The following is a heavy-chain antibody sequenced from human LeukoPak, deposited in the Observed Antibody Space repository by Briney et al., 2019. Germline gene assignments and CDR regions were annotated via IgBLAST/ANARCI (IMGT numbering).Heavy chain of an antibody. CDR1: GGSISSGGYS. Sequence: SETLSLTCTVSGGSISSGGYSWSWIRQHPGKGLEWIGYIYYSGSTYYNPSLKSRVTISVDTSKNQFSLKLSSVTAADTAVYYCARDYDYGGFPLAFDIWGQGTMVTVSS. V-gene: IGHV4-31*03. J-gene: IGHJ3*02. D-gene: IGHD4-23*01. CDR3: ARDYDYGGFPLAFDI. CDR2: IYYSGST.